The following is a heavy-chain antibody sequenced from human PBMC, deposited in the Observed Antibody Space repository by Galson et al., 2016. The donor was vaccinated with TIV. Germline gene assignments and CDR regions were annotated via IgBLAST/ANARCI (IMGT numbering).Heavy chain of an antibody. CDR2: IYPDDSDT. CDR3: ARHPLSRAFDI. V-gene: IGHV5-51*01. Sequence: QSGAEVKKPGESLKISCKGSGYSFTNYWIAWVRQTPGKGLEWMGIIYPDDSDTRYSPSFQGQVTISANKSISTAYVQWSSLKASDTAMYFCARHPLSRAFDIWGQGTVVTVSS. CDR1: GYSFTNYW. J-gene: IGHJ3*02.